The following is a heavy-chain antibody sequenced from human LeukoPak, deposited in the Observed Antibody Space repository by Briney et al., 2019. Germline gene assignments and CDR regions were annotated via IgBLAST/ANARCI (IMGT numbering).Heavy chain of an antibody. D-gene: IGHD3-10*01. CDR3: ARDKGYYGSGSSAWCY. Sequence: SVKVSCKASGGTYSSYAISWVRQAPGQGLEWMGGIIPIFGTANYAQKFQGRVTITADESTSTAYMELSSLRSEDTAVYYCARDKGYYGSGSSAWCYWGQGTLVTVSS. CDR1: GGTYSSYA. J-gene: IGHJ4*02. V-gene: IGHV1-69*13. CDR2: IIPIFGTA.